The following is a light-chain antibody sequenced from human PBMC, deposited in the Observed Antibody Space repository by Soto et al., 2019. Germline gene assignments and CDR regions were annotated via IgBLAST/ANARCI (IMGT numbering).Light chain of an antibody. CDR3: GSYAGIHTV. Sequence: QSVLTQPRSVSGSPGQSVTISCTGTSRDVGGYNYVSWYRQHPGKAPKLMIYDVSKRPSGVPDRFSGSKSGNTASLTISGLQAEDEADYYCGSYAGIHTVFGGGTKLTVL. CDR1: SRDVGGYNY. V-gene: IGLV2-11*01. CDR2: DVS. J-gene: IGLJ3*02.